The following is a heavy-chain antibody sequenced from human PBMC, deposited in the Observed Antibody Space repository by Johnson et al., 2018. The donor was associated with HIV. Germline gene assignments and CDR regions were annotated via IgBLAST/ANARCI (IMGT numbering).Heavy chain of an antibody. CDR2: IWYDGGNK. CDR3: ARPSDYDGSGRVDAFDI. D-gene: IGHD3-10*01. J-gene: IGHJ3*02. Sequence: QVQLVESGGGVVQPGRSLRLSCAASGFTFSSYGMHWVRQAPGKGLEWVAVIWYDGGNKYYADSVKGRFTISRDNSKNTLYLQMNSLRAEDTAVYYCARPSDYDGSGRVDAFDIWGQGTMVTVSS. V-gene: IGHV3-30*19. CDR1: GFTFSSYG.